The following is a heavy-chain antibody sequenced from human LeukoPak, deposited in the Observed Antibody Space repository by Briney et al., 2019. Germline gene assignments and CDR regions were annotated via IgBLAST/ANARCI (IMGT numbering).Heavy chain of an antibody. Sequence: GGSLRLSCADSGFTFSNYAMSWVRQAPGKGLEWVSDISGSGTTTNYADSVKGRFTISRDNSRNTLYLRMNSLRAEDTAVYYCARVVDYWGQGTLVTVSS. CDR2: ISGSGTTT. CDR1: GFTFSNYA. V-gene: IGHV3-23*01. J-gene: IGHJ4*02. CDR3: ARVVDY.